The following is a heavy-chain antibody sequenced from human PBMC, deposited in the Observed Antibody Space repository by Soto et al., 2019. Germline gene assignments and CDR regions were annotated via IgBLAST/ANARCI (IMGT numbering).Heavy chain of an antibody. CDR1: GYTFTSYG. J-gene: IGHJ4*02. V-gene: IGHV1-18*01. CDR2: ISAYNGNT. D-gene: IGHD2-2*01. Sequence: ASVKVSCKASGYTFTSYGISWVRQAPGQGLEWMGWISAYNGNTNYAQKLQGRVTMTTDTSTSTAYMELRSLRSDDTAVYYCARVGDIVVVSAADIDYWGQGTLVTVSS. CDR3: ARVGDIVVVSAADIDY.